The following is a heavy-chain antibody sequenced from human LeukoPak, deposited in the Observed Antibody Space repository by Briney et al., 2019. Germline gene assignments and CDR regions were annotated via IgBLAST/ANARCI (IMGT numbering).Heavy chain of an antibody. V-gene: IGHV4-39*01. Sequence: SETLSLTCTASGGSISSSSYYWGWIRQPPGKGLEWIGSMYYSGSTYYNSSLKSRVTISVDTSKNQFSLKLTSVTAADTAVYYCARHAYGSGSLSHYYYYYYMDVWGKGTTVTISS. CDR2: MYYSGST. CDR3: ARHAYGSGSLSHYYYYYYMDV. J-gene: IGHJ6*03. D-gene: IGHD3-10*01. CDR1: GGSISSSSYY.